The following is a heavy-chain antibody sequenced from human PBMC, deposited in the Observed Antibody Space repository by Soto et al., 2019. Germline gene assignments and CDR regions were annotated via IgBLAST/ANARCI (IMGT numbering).Heavy chain of an antibody. CDR2: FYYTGST. J-gene: IGHJ4*02. V-gene: IGHV4-61*08. CDR3: ARSMHYSDGSNYSPFDY. Sequence: SETLSLTCTVSGGSVSSGDYYWSWIRQPPGKGLEWIGYFYYTGSTNYNPSLKSRVTISIDASKNQFSLRLSSVTAADTAVYYCARSMHYSDGSNYSPFDYWGQGTLVTVSS. D-gene: IGHD3-22*01. CDR1: GGSVSSGDYY.